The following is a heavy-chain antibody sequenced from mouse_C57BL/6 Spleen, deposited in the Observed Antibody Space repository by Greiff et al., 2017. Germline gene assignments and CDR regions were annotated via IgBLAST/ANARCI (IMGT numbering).Heavy chain of an antibody. J-gene: IGHJ4*01. CDR1: GYTFTSYT. Sequence: QVQLQQSGAELARPGASVKMSCKASGYTFTSYTMHWVKQRHGQGLEWIGYINPSSGYTKYNQKFKDKATLTADKTSSTAYMQLSSLTSEDSAVYYCARYGSDAMDYWGQGTSVTVSS. CDR3: ARYGSDAMDY. D-gene: IGHD1-1*01. CDR2: INPSSGYT. V-gene: IGHV1-4*01.